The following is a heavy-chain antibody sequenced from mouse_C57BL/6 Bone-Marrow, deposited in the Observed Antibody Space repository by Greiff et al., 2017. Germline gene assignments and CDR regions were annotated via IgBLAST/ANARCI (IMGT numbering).Heavy chain of an antibody. CDR2: IDPKSGGT. V-gene: IGHV1-72*01. CDR3: ARDLYYGRVAHGFDY. Sequence: QVQLQQPGAELVKPGASVKLSCKASGYTFTSYWMHWVKQRPGRGLEWIGRIDPKSGGTKYNEKFKSKATLTVDTPSSTAYMQLSSLTSEDSAVYYCARDLYYGRVAHGFDYWGKGTTLTVSS. CDR1: GYTFTSYW. D-gene: IGHD1-1*01. J-gene: IGHJ2*01.